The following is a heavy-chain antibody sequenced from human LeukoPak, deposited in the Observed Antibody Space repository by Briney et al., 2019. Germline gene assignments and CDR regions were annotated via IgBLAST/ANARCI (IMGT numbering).Heavy chain of an antibody. V-gene: IGHV4-59*01. CDR1: GGSISSYY. J-gene: IGHJ4*02. D-gene: IGHD5-18*01. CDR2: IYYSGST. CDR3: ARVPDVDTAMAIDY. Sequence: SETLSLTCTVSGGSISSYYWSWIRQPPGKGLEWIGYIYYSGSTNYNPSLKSRVTISVDTSKNQFSLKLSSVTAADTAVYYCARVPDVDTAMAIDYWGQGTLVTVSS.